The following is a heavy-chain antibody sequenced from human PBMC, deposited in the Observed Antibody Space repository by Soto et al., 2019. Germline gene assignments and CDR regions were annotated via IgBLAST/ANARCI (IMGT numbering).Heavy chain of an antibody. CDR1: GFTFSSYA. V-gene: IGHV3-30-3*01. J-gene: IGHJ6*02. D-gene: IGHD2-2*01. CDR2: ISYDGSNK. Sequence: PGGSLRLSCAASGFTFSSYAMHWVRQAPGKGLEWVAVISYDGSNKYYADSVKGRFTISRDNSKSTLYLQMNSLRAEDTAVYYCARGGVVVPAAVHSEYYYYYYGMDVWGQGTTVTVSS. CDR3: ARGGVVVPAAVHSEYYYYYYGMDV.